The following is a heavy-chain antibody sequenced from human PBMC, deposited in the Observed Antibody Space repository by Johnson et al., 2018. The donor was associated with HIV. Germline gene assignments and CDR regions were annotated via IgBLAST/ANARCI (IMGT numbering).Heavy chain of an antibody. J-gene: IGHJ3*02. CDR3: SRASAVFDAFDI. CDR1: GFTVSSNY. CDR2: IFSGGST. Sequence: VQLVESGGGLVQPGGSLRLSCAASGFTVSSNYMSWVRQAPGKGLEWVSVIFSGGSTYYADSVKGRFTISRDNSKNTLYLQMNSLRAEDTAVYYCSRASAVFDAFDIWGQGTMVTVSS. D-gene: IGHD1-14*01. V-gene: IGHV3-66*01.